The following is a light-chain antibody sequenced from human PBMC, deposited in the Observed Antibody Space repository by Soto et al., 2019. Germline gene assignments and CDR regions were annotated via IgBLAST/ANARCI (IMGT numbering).Light chain of an antibody. Sequence: DIQSTQSPSTLSGSLGASATTTGRASPTISSWLAWYQQKPGKAPKLLIYDPSSLQSGVPSTFSGRGSGTDFTLTISTVETEDFATYYCKQSYSTPWTFGQGTKVDIK. V-gene: IGKV1-39*01. J-gene: IGKJ1*01. CDR2: DPS. CDR1: PTISSW. CDR3: KQSYSTPWT.